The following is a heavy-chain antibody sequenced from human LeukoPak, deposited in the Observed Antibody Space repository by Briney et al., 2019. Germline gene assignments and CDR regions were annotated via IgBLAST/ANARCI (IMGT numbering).Heavy chain of an antibody. Sequence: GGSLRLSCAASGFTFNSYAMHWVRQAPGRGLEWVAVISYDGSNKYYADSVKGRFTISRDNSKNTLYLQMNSLRAEDTAVYYCARDPQGSYYYMDVWGKGTTVTVSS. V-gene: IGHV3-30-3*01. CDR1: GFTFNSYA. CDR2: ISYDGSNK. J-gene: IGHJ6*03. CDR3: ARDPQGSYYYMDV.